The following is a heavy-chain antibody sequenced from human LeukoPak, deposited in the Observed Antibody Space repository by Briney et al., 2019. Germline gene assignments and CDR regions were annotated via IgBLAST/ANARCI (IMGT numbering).Heavy chain of an antibody. V-gene: IGHV4-59*01. Sequence: PSETLSLTCTVSGGSISSYYWSWIRQPPGKGLEWIGYIYYSGSTNYNPSLKSRVTISVDTSKNQFSLKLSSATAADTAVYYCARAMVSYYDFWSGYSNWFDPWGQGTLVTVSS. J-gene: IGHJ5*02. D-gene: IGHD3-3*01. CDR2: IYYSGST. CDR3: ARAMVSYYDFWSGYSNWFDP. CDR1: GGSISSYY.